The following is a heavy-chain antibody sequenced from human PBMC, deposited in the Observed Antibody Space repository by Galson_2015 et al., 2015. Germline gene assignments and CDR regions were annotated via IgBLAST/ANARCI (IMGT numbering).Heavy chain of an antibody. Sequence: SLRLSCAASGFTFSDYYMSWIRQAPGKGLEWVSYISSSSSYTNYADSVKGRFTISRDNAKNSLYLQMNSLRAEDTAVYYCARYIGGSTVFDYWGQGTLVTVSS. V-gene: IGHV3-11*06. J-gene: IGHJ4*02. D-gene: IGHD3-16*01. CDR3: ARYIGGSTVFDY. CDR2: ISSSSSYT. CDR1: GFTFSDYY.